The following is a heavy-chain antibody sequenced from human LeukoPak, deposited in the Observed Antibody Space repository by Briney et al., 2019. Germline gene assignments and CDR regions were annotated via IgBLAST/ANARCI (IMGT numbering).Heavy chain of an antibody. V-gene: IGHV1-2*02. CDR3: ASPGSGSSIDYFDY. J-gene: IGHJ4*02. CDR2: INPNSGGT. Sequence: GAPVRVSCKASGYTFTGYYMHWVRQAPGQGLEWMGWINPNSGGTNYAQKFQGRVTMTRDTSISTAYMELSRLRSDDTAVYYCASPGSGSSIDYFDYWGQGTLVTVSS. CDR1: GYTFTGYY. D-gene: IGHD3-10*01.